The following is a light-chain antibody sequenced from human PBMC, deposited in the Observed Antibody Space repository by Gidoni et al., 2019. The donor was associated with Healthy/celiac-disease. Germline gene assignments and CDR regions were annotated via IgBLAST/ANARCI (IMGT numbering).Light chain of an antibody. Sequence: QSVLTQPPSASGTPGQRVTISCSGSSSNIGSNTVNWYQQLPGTAPKRLIYSNNQRPSRVPDRFSGSKSGTSASLAISGLQSEDEADYYCAAWDDSLNGPGVFGGGTKLTVL. CDR1: SSNIGSNT. J-gene: IGLJ2*01. CDR2: SNN. CDR3: AAWDDSLNGPGV. V-gene: IGLV1-44*01.